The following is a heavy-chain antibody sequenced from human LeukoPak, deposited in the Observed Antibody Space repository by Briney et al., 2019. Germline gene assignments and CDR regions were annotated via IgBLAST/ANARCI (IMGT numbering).Heavy chain of an antibody. D-gene: IGHD3-22*01. CDR2: ISYDGSNK. CDR1: GFTFSSYG. V-gene: IGHV3-30*18. Sequence: GRALKLSCAASGFTFSSYGMHWVRQAPGKGLEWVAVISYDGSNKYYADSVKGRFTIPRHNSKNPLYLQTTSLRAEDPGVYYCAQGWRRWGSGYLYYFDYWGQGPLVPVSS. J-gene: IGHJ4*02. CDR3: AQGWRRWGSGYLYYFDY.